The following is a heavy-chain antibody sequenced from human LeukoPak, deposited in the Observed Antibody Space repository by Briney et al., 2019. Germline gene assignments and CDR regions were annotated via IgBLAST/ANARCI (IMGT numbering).Heavy chain of an antibody. D-gene: IGHD1-14*01. J-gene: IGHJ5*02. CDR2: IKHGGSEK. Sequence: GGSLRLSCAASGFTFSRDWMSWVRQAPGKGLEWVANIKHGGSEKLYVDSVKGRFTISRDDAKNLLLLQMNSLRAEDTAVYYCARSGAEHRYGFDPWGQGTLVTVSS. V-gene: IGHV3-7*01. CDR3: ARSGAEHRYGFDP. CDR1: GFTFSRDW.